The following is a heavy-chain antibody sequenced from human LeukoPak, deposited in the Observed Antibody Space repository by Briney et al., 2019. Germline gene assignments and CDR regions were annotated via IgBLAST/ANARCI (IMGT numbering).Heavy chain of an antibody. D-gene: IGHD3-10*01. CDR3: ARLGMVAKTYYYYYGMDV. J-gene: IGHJ6*02. V-gene: IGHV5-51*01. Sequence: GESLKISCKGSGYSFTSYWIGWVRQMPGKGLEWMGTIYPGDSDTRYSPSFQGQVTISADKSISTAYLQWSSLKASDTAMYYCARLGMVAKTYYYYYGMDVWGQGTTVTVSS. CDR2: IYPGDSDT. CDR1: GYSFTSYW.